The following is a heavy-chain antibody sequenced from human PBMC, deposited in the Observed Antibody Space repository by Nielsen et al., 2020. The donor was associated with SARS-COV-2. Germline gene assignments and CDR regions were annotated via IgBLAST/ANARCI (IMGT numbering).Heavy chain of an antibody. CDR2: ISGSGGST. D-gene: IGHD3-9*01. CDR1: GFTFSSYG. J-gene: IGHJ6*02. CDR3: AKYFKGAYYYYGMDV. V-gene: IGHV3-23*01. Sequence: GESLKISCAASGFTFSSYGMHWVRQAPGKGLEWVSAISGSGGSTYYADSVKGRFTISRDNSKNTLYLQMNSLRAEDTAVYYCAKYFKGAYYYYGMDVWGQGTTVTVSS.